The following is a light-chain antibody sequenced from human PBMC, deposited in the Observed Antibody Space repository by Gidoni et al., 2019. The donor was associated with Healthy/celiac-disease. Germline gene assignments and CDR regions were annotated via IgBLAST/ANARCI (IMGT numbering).Light chain of an antibody. J-gene: IGKJ4*01. Sequence: EFVLTQSPAPLSLSPGERATRSCRASQSVSSYLAWYQQKPGQAPRLLIYDASNRATGIPARFSGSGSGTDFTLTISSLEPEDFAVYYCQQRSNWRKLTFGGGTKVEIK. CDR1: QSVSSY. CDR3: QQRSNWRKLT. V-gene: IGKV3-11*01. CDR2: DAS.